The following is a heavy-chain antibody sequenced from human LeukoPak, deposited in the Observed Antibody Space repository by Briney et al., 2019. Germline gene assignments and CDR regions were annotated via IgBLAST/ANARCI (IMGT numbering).Heavy chain of an antibody. CDR1: GGSISSSSYY. J-gene: IGHJ6*03. V-gene: IGHV4-39*01. CDR3: ARSGVYSEKLYYYYYYMDV. Sequence: SETLSLTCTVSGGSISSSSYYWGWIRQPPGKGLEWIGSIYYSGSTYYNPSLKSRVTISVDTSKNQFSLKLSSVTAADTAVYYCARSGVYSEKLYYYYYYMDVWGKGTTVTVSS. D-gene: IGHD1-26*01. CDR2: IYYSGST.